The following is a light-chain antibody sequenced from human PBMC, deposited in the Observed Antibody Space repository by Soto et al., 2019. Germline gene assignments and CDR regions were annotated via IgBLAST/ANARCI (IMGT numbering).Light chain of an antibody. V-gene: IGKV3-20*01. Sequence: EIVLTQSPGTLSLSPGERATLSCRASQSVNNNYLAWYQQKPGQAPRLLIYGASSRVTGIPDRFRGSGSGTVFSLTISRLEPEDFAVYYCQQYGSSQYTFGQGTKLEIK. CDR2: GAS. CDR1: QSVNNNY. CDR3: QQYGSSQYT. J-gene: IGKJ2*01.